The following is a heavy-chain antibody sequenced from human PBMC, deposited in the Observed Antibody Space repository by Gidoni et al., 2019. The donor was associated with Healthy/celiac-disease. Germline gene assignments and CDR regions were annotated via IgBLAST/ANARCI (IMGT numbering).Heavy chain of an antibody. CDR1: GFTFSSYG. CDR2: IWYDGSNK. D-gene: IGHD3-16*02. V-gene: IGHV3-33*01. Sequence: QVQLVESGGGVVQPGRSLRLSCAASGFTFSSYGMHWVRQAPGKGLEWVAVIWYDGSNKYYADSVKGRFTISRDNSKNTLYLQMNSLRAEDTAVYYCARDYRPPPSAYYYYGMDVWGQGTTVTVSS. J-gene: IGHJ6*02. CDR3: ARDYRPPPSAYYYYGMDV.